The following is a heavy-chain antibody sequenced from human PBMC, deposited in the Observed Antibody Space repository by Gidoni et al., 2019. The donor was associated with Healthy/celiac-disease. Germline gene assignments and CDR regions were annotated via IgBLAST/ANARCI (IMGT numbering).Heavy chain of an antibody. CDR3: ARDQLAAAPDAFDI. CDR1: AFTLGSSW. J-gene: IGHJ3*02. Sequence: EVQLLESGGGLVKPVGSLRLFCAASAFTLGSSWMSWVRQAQGKGLEWVDNIKQDGSEKYYVDSVKGRFTISRDNAKNSLYLQMNSLRAEDTAVYYCARDQLAAAPDAFDIWGQGTMVTVSS. D-gene: IGHD6-13*01. CDR2: IKQDGSEK. V-gene: IGHV3-7*01.